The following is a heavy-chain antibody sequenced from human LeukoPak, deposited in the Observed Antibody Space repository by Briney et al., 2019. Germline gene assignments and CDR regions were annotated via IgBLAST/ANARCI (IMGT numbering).Heavy chain of an antibody. CDR2: ISGDGGST. V-gene: IGHV3-43*02. CDR3: VKGTYPLFDY. CDR1: GFTFDGHA. Sequence: GGSLRLSCAASGFTFDGHAMHWVRQAPGRGLDWVSLISGDGGSTYYADSVKGRFTISRDNSKDSLYLQMNSQRTEDTALYYCVKGTYPLFDYWGQGTLVTVSS. J-gene: IGHJ4*02.